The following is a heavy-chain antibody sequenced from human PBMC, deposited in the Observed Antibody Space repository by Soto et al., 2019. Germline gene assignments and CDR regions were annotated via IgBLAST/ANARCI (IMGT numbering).Heavy chain of an antibody. J-gene: IGHJ6*02. CDR1: GFTFSSYA. CDR3: AKDHILDRIAVAGNSYYYYYYGMDV. Sequence: GGSLRLSCAASGFTFSSYAMSWVRQAPGKGLEWVSAISGSGGSTYYADSVKGRFTISRDNSKNTLYLQMNSLRAEDTAVYYCAKDHILDRIAVAGNSYYYYYYGMDVWGQGTTVTVSS. V-gene: IGHV3-23*01. D-gene: IGHD6-19*01. CDR2: ISGSGGST.